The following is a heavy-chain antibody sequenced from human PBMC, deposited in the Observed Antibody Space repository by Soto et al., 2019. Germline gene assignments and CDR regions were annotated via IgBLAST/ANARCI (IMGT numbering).Heavy chain of an antibody. D-gene: IGHD5-18*01. Sequence: SETLSLTCTVSGGSISSSSYYWGWIRQPPGKGLDLIGSISYSGSTSYNPSLKSRVTISVDTSKNQFSLKLSSVTAADTAVYYCARLLQLWSRRVGFDPGGQGTLVTVSS. V-gene: IGHV4-39*01. CDR1: GGSISSSSYY. CDR3: ARLLQLWSRRVGFDP. CDR2: ISYSGST. J-gene: IGHJ5*02.